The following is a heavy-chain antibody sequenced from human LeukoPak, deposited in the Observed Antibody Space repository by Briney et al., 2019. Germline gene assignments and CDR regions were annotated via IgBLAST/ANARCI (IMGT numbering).Heavy chain of an antibody. CDR2: INHSGST. Sequence: SETLSLTCAVYGGSFSGYYWSWIRQPPGKGLEWIGEINHSGSTNYNPSLKSRVTISVDTSKNQFSLKLSSVTAADTAVYYCARGYSKKRGYYYYYMDVWGQGTLVTVSS. V-gene: IGHV4-34*01. CDR3: ARGYSKKRGYYYYYMDV. D-gene: IGHD4-11*01. J-gene: IGHJ6*03. CDR1: GGSFSGYY.